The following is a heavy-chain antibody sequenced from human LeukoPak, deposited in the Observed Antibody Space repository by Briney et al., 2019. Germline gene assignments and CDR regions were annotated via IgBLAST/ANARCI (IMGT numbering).Heavy chain of an antibody. CDR3: ARASRYGYNLDY. J-gene: IGHJ4*02. D-gene: IGHD5-24*01. CDR1: GFTFSSYW. CDR2: IKQDGSEK. V-gene: IGHV3-7*01. Sequence: GGSLRLSCAASGFTFSSYWMSWVRQAPGKGLEWVANIKQDGSEKYYVDSVEGRFTISRDNAKNSLYLRMNSLRAEDTAVYYCARASRYGYNLDYWGQGTLVTVSS.